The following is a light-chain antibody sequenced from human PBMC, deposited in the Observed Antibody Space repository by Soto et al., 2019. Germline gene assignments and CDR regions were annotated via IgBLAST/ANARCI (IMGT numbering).Light chain of an antibody. CDR3: QQRSDWPPT. J-gene: IGKJ5*01. Sequence: EIVLTQSPGTLSLSPGERATLSCRASQSVSSSYLAWYQQKPGQAPRLLIYGASKRATGIPARFSGSGSGTDFTLTISSLEPEDFAVYFCQQRSDWPPTFGQGTRLEIK. V-gene: IGKV3D-20*02. CDR2: GAS. CDR1: QSVSSSY.